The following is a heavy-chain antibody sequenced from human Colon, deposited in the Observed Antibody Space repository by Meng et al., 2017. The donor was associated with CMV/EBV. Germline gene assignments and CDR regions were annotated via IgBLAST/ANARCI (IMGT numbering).Heavy chain of an antibody. CDR3: AGDSMKGGGFDY. D-gene: IGHD3-10*01. CDR2: IRDKRSRYDT. J-gene: IGHJ4*02. V-gene: IGHV3-72*01. CDR1: GSTLSDHY. Sequence: GGLLRPSCAPSGSTLSDHYMDWFRQAPGRGLEWVARIRDKRSRYDTQSAASVEGRFNISRDDSKNSLYLQMNSLKTEDAAVYYCAGDSMKGGGFDYWGQGTLVTVSS.